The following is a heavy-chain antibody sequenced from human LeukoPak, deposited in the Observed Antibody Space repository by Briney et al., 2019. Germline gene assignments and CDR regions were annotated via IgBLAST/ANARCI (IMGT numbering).Heavy chain of an antibody. V-gene: IGHV4-59*01. CDR2: IYYSGST. CDR3: ARRKLPSFSMLRGVRHTSWFDP. CDR1: GGYSNSYY. J-gene: IGHJ5*02. D-gene: IGHD3-10*01. Sequence: SETLSLTCTVSGGYSNSYYWSWIRQPPGKGLEWIGYIYYSGSTNYKPSLKIRVTISVATSKNQFSLKLSSMTAADTAVYYWARRKLPSFSMLRGVRHTSWFDPWGQGTLVTVSS.